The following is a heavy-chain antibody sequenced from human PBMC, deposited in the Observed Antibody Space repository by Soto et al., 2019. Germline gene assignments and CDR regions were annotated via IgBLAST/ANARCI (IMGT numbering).Heavy chain of an antibody. Sequence: PGGSLRLSCVASGFTVENYAMSWVRQAPGKGLEWVSAISGSGGTTYYSDSVKGRFTISRDNSKNTVYLQMNDLRVEDAAEYFCAKDSWAIFGVPAGEYYAMDVWGQGTTVTVSS. CDR2: ISGSGGTT. V-gene: IGHV3-23*01. CDR1: GFTVENYA. D-gene: IGHD3-3*01. CDR3: AKDSWAIFGVPAGEYYAMDV. J-gene: IGHJ6*02.